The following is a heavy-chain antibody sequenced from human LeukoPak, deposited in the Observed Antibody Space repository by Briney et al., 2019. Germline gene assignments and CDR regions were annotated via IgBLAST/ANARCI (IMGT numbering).Heavy chain of an antibody. J-gene: IGHJ4*02. Sequence: ASVKVSCKASGGTFSSYAISWVRQAPGQGLEWMGGIIPIFGTANYAQKFQGRVTITADESTSTAYMELSSLRSEDTAVYYCATVVDYYDSSGLGYWGQGTLVTVSS. CDR2: IIPIFGTA. CDR3: ATVVDYYDSSGLGY. CDR1: GGTFSSYA. V-gene: IGHV1-69*13. D-gene: IGHD3-22*01.